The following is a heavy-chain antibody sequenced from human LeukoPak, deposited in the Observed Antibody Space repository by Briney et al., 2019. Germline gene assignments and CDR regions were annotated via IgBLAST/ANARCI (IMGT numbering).Heavy chain of an antibody. J-gene: IGHJ4*02. CDR2: INPNSGGT. D-gene: IGHD5-18*01. Sequence: ASVKVSCKASGYTFTSYDINWVRQATGQGLEWMGWINPNSGGTNYAQKFQGRVTMTRDTSISTAYMELSRLRSDDTAVYYCARVYSYGSPGDYWGQGTLVTVSS. CDR3: ARVYSYGSPGDY. V-gene: IGHV1-2*02. CDR1: GYTFTSYD.